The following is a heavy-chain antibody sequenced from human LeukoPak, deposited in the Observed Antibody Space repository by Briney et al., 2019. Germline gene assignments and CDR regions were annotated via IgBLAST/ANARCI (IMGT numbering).Heavy chain of an antibody. CDR1: GFTFSSYA. CDR2: ITNSGGGT. Sequence: GGSLRLSCEASGFTFSSYAMTWVRQAPGKGPEWVSAITNSGGGTYYADSVKGRFTISRDNSKNTLYLQMNSLKAEDTAVYYCVKFVGAKGYWGQGTLVTVSS. CDR3: VKFVGAKGY. D-gene: IGHD1-26*01. J-gene: IGHJ4*02. V-gene: IGHV3-23*01.